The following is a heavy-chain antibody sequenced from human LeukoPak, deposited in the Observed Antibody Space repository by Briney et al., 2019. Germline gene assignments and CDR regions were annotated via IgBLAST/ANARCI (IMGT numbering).Heavy chain of an antibody. Sequence: PSETLSLTCTVSGGSISSGTYYWGWIRQPPGKGLEWIGSIYYSGSTYYNPSLKSRVTISVDTSKNQFSLKLSSVTAADTAVYYCARQEEYYGSGSYFDYWGQGTLATVSS. V-gene: IGHV4-39*01. CDR3: ARQEEYYGSGSYFDY. J-gene: IGHJ4*02. D-gene: IGHD3-10*01. CDR1: GGSISSGTYY. CDR2: IYYSGST.